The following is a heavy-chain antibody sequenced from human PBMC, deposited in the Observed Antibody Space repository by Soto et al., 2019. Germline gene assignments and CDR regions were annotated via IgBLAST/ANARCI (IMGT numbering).Heavy chain of an antibody. CDR3: CSPKPSYATSLYYFDN. V-gene: IGHV3-49*01. CDR1: GLSFGIYT. J-gene: IGHJ4*02. CDR2: IRGEAYGGTT. D-gene: IGHD2-2*01. Sequence: GVLRLSCSASGLSFGIYTISWFRQAPGKGLEWVGFIRGEAYGGTTEYAASVKGRFTISRDGSKGIAYLQMNSLKTEDTAVYYCCSPKPSYATSLYYFDNWGQGTLVTVSS.